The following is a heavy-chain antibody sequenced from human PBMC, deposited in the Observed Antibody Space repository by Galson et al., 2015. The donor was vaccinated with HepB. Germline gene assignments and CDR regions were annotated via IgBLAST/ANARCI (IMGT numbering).Heavy chain of an antibody. CDR3: ARDAVVGAKRGAYDAFDI. D-gene: IGHD1-26*01. CDR2: ISSSSSYI. CDR1: GFTFSSYS. Sequence: SLRLSCAASGFTFSSYSMNWVRQAPGKGLEWVSSISSSSSYIYYADSVKGRFTISRDNAKNSLYLQMNSLRAEDTAVYYCARDAVVGAKRGAYDAFDIWGQGTMVTVSS. J-gene: IGHJ3*02. V-gene: IGHV3-21*01.